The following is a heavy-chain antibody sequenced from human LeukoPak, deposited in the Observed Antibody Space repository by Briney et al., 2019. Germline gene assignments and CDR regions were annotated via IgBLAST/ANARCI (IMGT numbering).Heavy chain of an antibody. Sequence: ASVKVSCKASGYTFTSYDINWVRQATGQGLEWMGWMNPSSGNTGYAQKFQGRVTMTRNTSISTAYMELSSLRSEDTAVYYCARGVTMVRGVRGDAFDIWGQGTMVTVSS. V-gene: IGHV1-8*01. CDR1: GYTFTSYD. D-gene: IGHD3-10*01. CDR2: MNPSSGNT. CDR3: ARGVTMVRGVRGDAFDI. J-gene: IGHJ3*02.